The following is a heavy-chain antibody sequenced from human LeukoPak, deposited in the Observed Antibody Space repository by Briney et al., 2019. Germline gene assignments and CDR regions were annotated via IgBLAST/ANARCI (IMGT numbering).Heavy chain of an antibody. V-gene: IGHV3-7*01. D-gene: IGHD3-10*01. CDR3: ATSVPGFGESLNY. Sequence: SGGSLRLSCAASGFKFSTHWMTWVRQAPGKGLEWVANIKGDGSEKKYVDSVKGRFTLSRDSAKNSLYLQLNSLRAEDTAVYYCATSVPGFGESLNYWGQGTLVSVSS. J-gene: IGHJ4*02. CDR2: IKGDGSEK. CDR1: GFKFSTHW.